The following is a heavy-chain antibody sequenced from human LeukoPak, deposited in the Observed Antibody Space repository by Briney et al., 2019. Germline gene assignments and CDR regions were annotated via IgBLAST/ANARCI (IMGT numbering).Heavy chain of an antibody. CDR2: IYYSGST. V-gene: IGHV4-39*07. D-gene: IGHD6-13*01. Sequence: TSETLSLTCTVSGGSIGSSSYYWGWIRQPPGKGLEYIGTIYYSGSTYYNPSLKSRVTISVDTSKNQFSLKLSSVTAADTAVYYCASPRAERSTWYAVGYWGQGTLVTVSS. J-gene: IGHJ4*02. CDR1: GGSIGSSSYY. CDR3: ASPRAERSTWYAVGY.